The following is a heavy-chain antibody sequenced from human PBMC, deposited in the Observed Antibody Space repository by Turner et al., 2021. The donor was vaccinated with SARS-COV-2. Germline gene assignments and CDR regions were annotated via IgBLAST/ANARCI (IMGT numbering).Heavy chain of an antibody. J-gene: IGHJ4*02. V-gene: IGHV4-39*01. D-gene: IGHD5-18*01. CDR3: ATREYSSGHFDY. CDR1: DGSISSNIYY. Sequence: QLQLQESGPGLVKPSETLSHTCTVSDGSISSNIYYWSWIRQSPGKGLEWIGSIYYSGYTFYNPSLKSRVTISMDTSKNQFSLRLTSVTAADTAVYYCATREYSSGHFDYWGQGTLVTVSS. CDR2: IYYSGYT.